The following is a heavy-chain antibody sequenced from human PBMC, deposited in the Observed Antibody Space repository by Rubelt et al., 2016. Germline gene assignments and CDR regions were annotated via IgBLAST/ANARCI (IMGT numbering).Heavy chain of an antibody. D-gene: IGHD3-10*01. Sequence: GMGLEWVSYISSSGSTIYYADSVKGRFTISRDNAKNSLYLQMNSLRAEDTAVYYCVGLIRLPRFDYWGQGTLVTVSS. CDR2: ISSSGSTI. V-gene: IGHV3-11*04. J-gene: IGHJ4*02. CDR3: VGLIRLPRFDY.